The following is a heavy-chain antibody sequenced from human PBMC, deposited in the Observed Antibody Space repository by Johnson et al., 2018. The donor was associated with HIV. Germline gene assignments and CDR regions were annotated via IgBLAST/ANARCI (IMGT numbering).Heavy chain of an antibody. V-gene: IGHV3-30*02. CDR2: IRYDGSEK. D-gene: IGHD5-24*01. CDR1: GFTFSSYG. Sequence: QVQLVESGGGVVQPGGSLRLSCAASGFTFSSYGMHWVRQAPGKGLEWVAFIRYDGSEKYYVDSVKGRFTISRDNAKNSLYLQMNSLRAEDTAVYYCARATMSYKVWLQLSAAFDIWGQGTMVTVSS. J-gene: IGHJ3*02. CDR3: ARATMSYKVWLQLSAAFDI.